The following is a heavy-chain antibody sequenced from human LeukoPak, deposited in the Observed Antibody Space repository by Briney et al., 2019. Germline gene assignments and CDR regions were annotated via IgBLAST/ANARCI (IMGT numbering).Heavy chain of an antibody. D-gene: IGHD6-19*01. Sequence: GGSLRLSCAASGFTFDDYAMHWVRQALGKGLEWVSGISWNSGSIGYADSVKGRFTISRDNAKNSLYLQMNSLRAEDTALYYCAKDISRYSSGYDYWGQGTLVTVSS. J-gene: IGHJ4*02. CDR3: AKDISRYSSGYDY. CDR2: ISWNSGSI. V-gene: IGHV3-9*01. CDR1: GFTFDDYA.